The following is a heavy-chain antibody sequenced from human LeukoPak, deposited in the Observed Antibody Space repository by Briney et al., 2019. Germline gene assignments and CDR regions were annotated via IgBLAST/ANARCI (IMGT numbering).Heavy chain of an antibody. J-gene: IGHJ4*02. CDR1: GFTFSSYG. V-gene: IGHV3-30*18. CDR3: AKDLQGGAFDY. CDR2: ISYDGSNK. D-gene: IGHD3-16*01. Sequence: QPGGSLRLSCAASGFTFSSYGMHWVRQAPGKGLEWVAVISYDGSNKYYADSVKGRFTISKDNSKNTLYLQMNSLRAEDTAVYYCAKDLQGGAFDYWGQGTLVTVSS.